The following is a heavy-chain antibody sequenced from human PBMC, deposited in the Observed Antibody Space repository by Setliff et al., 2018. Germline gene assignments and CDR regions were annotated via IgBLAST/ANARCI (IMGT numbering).Heavy chain of an antibody. CDR3: ARATYYYDSSGYFLDAFDI. D-gene: IGHD3-22*01. CDR2: IIPIFGTA. J-gene: IGHJ3*02. V-gene: IGHV1-69*05. CDR1: GGTFSSYA. Sequence: ASVKVSCKASGGTFSSYAVSWVRQAPGQGLEWMGGIIPIFGTANYAQKFQGRVTITTDESTSTAYMELSSLRSEDTAVYYCARATYYYDSSGYFLDAFDIWGQGTMVTVSS.